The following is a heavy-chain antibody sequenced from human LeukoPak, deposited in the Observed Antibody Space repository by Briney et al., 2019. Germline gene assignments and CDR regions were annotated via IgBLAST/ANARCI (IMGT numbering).Heavy chain of an antibody. CDR3: TTDLFLLGAFDI. V-gene: IGHV3-15*01. J-gene: IGHJ3*02. D-gene: IGHD1-26*01. CDR2: IKSKTDGGTT. CDR1: GFTFSNAW. Sequence: GGSLRLSCAASGFTFSNAWMSWVRQAPGKGLEWVGRIKSKTDGGTTDYAAPVKGRFTISRDDSKNTLYLQMNSLKTEDTAVYYRTTDLFLLGAFDIWGQGTMVTVSS.